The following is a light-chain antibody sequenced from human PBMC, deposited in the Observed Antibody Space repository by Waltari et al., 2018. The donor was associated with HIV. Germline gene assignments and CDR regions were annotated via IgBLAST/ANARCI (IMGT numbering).Light chain of an antibody. CDR1: SSDVGTYSL. CDR2: EGN. Sequence: QSALTQPASVAGSPGQSITISCTGSSSDVGTYSLASWYQHHPGKAPKRMIYEGNKRPSGVSNRFSGYKSGNTASLTISGLQAEDEADYYCSSYTSFSTVLFGGGTKLTVL. CDR3: SSYTSFSTVL. V-gene: IGLV2-23*03. J-gene: IGLJ2*01.